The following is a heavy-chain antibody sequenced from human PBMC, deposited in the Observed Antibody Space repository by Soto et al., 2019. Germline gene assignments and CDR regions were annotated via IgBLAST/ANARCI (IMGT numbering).Heavy chain of an antibody. V-gene: IGHV3-23*01. CDR2: ISGSGGST. CDR3: AKYWTCLDY. D-gene: IGHD2-15*01. Sequence: PGGSLRLSCAASGFTFSSYAMSWVRQAPGKGLEWVSAISGSGGSTYFADSVKGRFTISRDNSKITLYLQMNILRAEDTAVYYCAKYWTCLDYWGQGTLVTVSS. CDR1: GFTFSSYA. J-gene: IGHJ4*02.